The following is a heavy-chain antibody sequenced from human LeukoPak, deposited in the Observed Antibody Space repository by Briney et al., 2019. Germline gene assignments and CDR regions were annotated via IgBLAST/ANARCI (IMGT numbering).Heavy chain of an antibody. CDR1: GFTFSIYS. CDR3: ARLAMAGTGGFDI. J-gene: IGHJ3*02. V-gene: IGHV3-48*01. CDR2: ITTTSSVI. Sequence: GGSLRLSCAASGFTFSIYSMNWVRQALGKGLERVSYITTTSSVIYYGDSVKGRFTVSRDNAENSLYLQMSSLRAEDTAVYYCARLAMAGTGGFDIWGQGTMVTVSS. D-gene: IGHD6-19*01.